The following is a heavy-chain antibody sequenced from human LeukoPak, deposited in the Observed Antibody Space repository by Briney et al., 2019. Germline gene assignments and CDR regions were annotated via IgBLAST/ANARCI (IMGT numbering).Heavy chain of an antibody. J-gene: IGHJ4*02. CDR2: IKPDGSGQ. Sequence: GGSLRLSCAASGFTFSPYWMTWVRQAPGKGLEWVANIKPDGSGQYYVDSVKGRFTISRDNAKNSLYLQMNSLRAEDTAVYYCARAGHYYFDYWGQGTLVTVSS. CDR1: GFTFSPYW. CDR3: ARAGHYYFDY. D-gene: IGHD2-21*02. V-gene: IGHV3-7*01.